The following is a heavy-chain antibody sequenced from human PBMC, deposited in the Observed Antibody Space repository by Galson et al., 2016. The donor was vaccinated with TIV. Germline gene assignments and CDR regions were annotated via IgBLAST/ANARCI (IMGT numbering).Heavy chain of an antibody. V-gene: IGHV3-30*18. CDR2: ISYDGSHK. J-gene: IGHJ3*01. CDR3: AKEENSGYYPNDAFDF. Sequence: SLRLSCAASGFTFSSYDMHWVRQAPGKGLEWVAVISYDGSHKHYAGSVKGRFTISRDNSKATLDLQMNSLGAEDTAVYYCAKEENSGYYPNDAFDFWSQGTMVTVS. D-gene: IGHD3-3*01. CDR1: GFTFSSYD.